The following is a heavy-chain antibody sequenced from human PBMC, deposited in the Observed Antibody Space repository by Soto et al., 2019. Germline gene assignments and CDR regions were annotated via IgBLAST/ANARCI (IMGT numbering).Heavy chain of an antibody. CDR3: ARAICMLFVAPAY. V-gene: IGHV1-18*01. CDR1: GYTFTNYP. D-gene: IGHD2-8*01. CDR2: ISAHSGDT. J-gene: IGHJ6*04. Sequence: QVNLVQSGAEVKNPGASVKVSCKASGYTFTNYPLAWVRRAPGHGLEWMGWISAHSGDTHYAQKFQDRVTMNTDTSTDTAYLELRSRTSDAAAVDYCARAICMLFVAPAYGGNGTLVTFSS.